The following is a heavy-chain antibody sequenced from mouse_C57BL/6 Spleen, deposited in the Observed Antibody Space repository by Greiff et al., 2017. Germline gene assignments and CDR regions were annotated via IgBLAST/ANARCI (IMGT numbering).Heavy chain of an antibody. V-gene: IGHV1-81*01. CDR2: IYPRSGNT. CDR3: ASRPGSILGYAMGY. CDR1: GYTFTSYG. D-gene: IGHD1-1*01. Sequence: VQLQQSGAELARPGASVKLSCKASGYTFTSYGISWVKQRTGQGLEWIGEIYPRSGNTYYNEKFKGKATLTAAKSSSTAYLELRRLTSEDSPVYICASRPGSILGYAMGYWGQGKSGTVSS. J-gene: IGHJ4*01.